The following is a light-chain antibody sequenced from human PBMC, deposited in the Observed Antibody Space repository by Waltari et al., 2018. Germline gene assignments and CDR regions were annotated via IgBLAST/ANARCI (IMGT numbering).Light chain of an antibody. Sequence: SYVLTQPPSVSVAPGKTARITCGGNNIGSKSVHRYRQTPGQAPVLVGYEGSARPPGIPERFSGSNSGNTATLTISRVEAGDEADYYCQVWDSSSDHPVVFGGGTKLTVL. J-gene: IGLJ2*01. V-gene: IGLV3-21*03. CDR1: NIGSKS. CDR3: QVWDSSSDHPVV. CDR2: EGS.